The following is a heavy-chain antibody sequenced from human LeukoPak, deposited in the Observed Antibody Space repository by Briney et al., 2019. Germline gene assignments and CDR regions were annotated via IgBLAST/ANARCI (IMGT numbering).Heavy chain of an antibody. CDR3: ARDGSSSWYSYAFDI. CDR1: GGSFSGYY. D-gene: IGHD6-13*01. J-gene: IGHJ3*02. CDR2: INHSGST. Sequence: SETLSLTCAVYGGSFSGYYWSWIRQPPGKGLEWIGEINHSGSTNYNPSLKSRVTISVDTSKNQFSLKLSSVTAADTAVYYCARDGSSSWYSYAFDIWGLGTLVTVSS. V-gene: IGHV4-34*01.